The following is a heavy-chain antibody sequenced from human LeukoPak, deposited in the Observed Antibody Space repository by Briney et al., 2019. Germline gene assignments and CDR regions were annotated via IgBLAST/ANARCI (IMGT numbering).Heavy chain of an antibody. CDR2: IKQDGSEK. Sequence: GGSLRLSCAASGFTFSSYWMSWVRQAPGKGLEWVANIKQDGSEKYYVDSVKGRFTISRDNAKNSLYLQMNSLRAEDTAVYYCAKHGYYDSSGYFDYWGQGTLVTVSS. CDR1: GFTFSSYW. D-gene: IGHD3-22*01. J-gene: IGHJ4*02. V-gene: IGHV3-7*03. CDR3: AKHGYYDSSGYFDY.